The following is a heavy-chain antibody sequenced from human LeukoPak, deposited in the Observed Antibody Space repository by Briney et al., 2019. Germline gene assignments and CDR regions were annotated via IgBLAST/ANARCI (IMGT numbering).Heavy chain of an antibody. J-gene: IGHJ4*02. Sequence: PSETLSLTRTVSGGSISSYYWSWIRQPPGKGLEWIGYIYYSGSTNYNPSLKSRVTISVDTSKNQFSLKLSSVTAADTAVYYCARGGYYDSSGPHDYWGQGTLVTVSS. V-gene: IGHV4-59*01. CDR1: GGSISSYY. CDR3: ARGGYYDSSGPHDY. D-gene: IGHD3-22*01. CDR2: IYYSGST.